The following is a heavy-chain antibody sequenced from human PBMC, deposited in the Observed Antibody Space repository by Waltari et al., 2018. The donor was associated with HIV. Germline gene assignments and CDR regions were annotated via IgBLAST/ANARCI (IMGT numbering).Heavy chain of an antibody. V-gene: IGHV1-69-2*01. CDR3: ATSGGGNSPAQH. Sequence: EVQLIQSGAEVKKPGTTVKISCKISGYSFIDYYLHWIQQAPGKGFEWMGLLDPGDGDTKYSEKFQGRVTLIADTSTDTAYLELNNLKYEDTAIYYCATSGGGNSPAQHWGQGTLVTVSS. CDR2: LDPGDGDT. J-gene: IGHJ1*01. CDR1: GYSFIDYY. D-gene: IGHD2-21*01.